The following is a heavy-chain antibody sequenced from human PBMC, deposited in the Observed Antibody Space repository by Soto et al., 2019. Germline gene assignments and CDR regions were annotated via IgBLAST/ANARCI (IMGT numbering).Heavy chain of an antibody. D-gene: IGHD6-13*01. J-gene: IGHJ6*02. Sequence: GAGPTLGNPPQTLTLTCTFSGFSLSTSGVGVGWIRQPPGKALEWLALIYWNDDKRYSPSLKSRLTITKDTSKNQVVLTMTNMDPVDTATYYCARSIAAAGSLYYYGMDVWGQGTTVTVSS. CDR2: IYWNDDK. V-gene: IGHV2-5*01. CDR3: ARSIAAAGSLYYYGMDV. CDR1: GFSLSTSGVG.